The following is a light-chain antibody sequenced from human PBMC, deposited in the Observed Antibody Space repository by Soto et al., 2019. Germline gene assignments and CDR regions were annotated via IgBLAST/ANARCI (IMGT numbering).Light chain of an antibody. Sequence: QSALTQPASVSGSPGQSITISCTGTSSDVGGYNYVSWYQQHPGKAPKLMIYDVSNRPSGISNRFSGSKSGNTASLTISGLQAEDEADYYCNSYTSSSTRVFGRGTKLTVL. V-gene: IGLV2-14*01. CDR1: SSDVGGYNY. CDR3: NSYTSSSTRV. J-gene: IGLJ2*01. CDR2: DVS.